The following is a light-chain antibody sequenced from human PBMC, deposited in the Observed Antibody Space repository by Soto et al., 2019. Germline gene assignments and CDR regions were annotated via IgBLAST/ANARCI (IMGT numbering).Light chain of an antibody. Sequence: EIVLTQSRGTLSLSPGERATLSCRASQSVSSSYLAWYQQKPGQAPRLLIYGASNRATGIPDRFSGSGSGNDFPLTISRLEAEVFAVYYWQQCSKSPFTFGPGTKVDIK. CDR3: QQCSKSPFT. CDR1: QSVSSSY. J-gene: IGKJ3*01. V-gene: IGKV3-20*01. CDR2: GAS.